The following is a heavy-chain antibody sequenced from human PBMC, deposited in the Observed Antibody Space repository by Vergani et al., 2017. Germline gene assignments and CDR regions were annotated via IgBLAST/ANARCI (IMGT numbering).Heavy chain of an antibody. J-gene: IGHJ3*02. D-gene: IGHD4/OR15-4a*01. Sequence: EVQLVESGGGLVKPGGSLRLSCAASGFTFSSYSMNWVRQAPGKGLEWVSSISSSSSYIDYADSVKGRFTISRDNAKKSLYLQLNSLSAEDTAVYYCAKGLLTTDAFDIWGQGTMVTVSS. V-gene: IGHV3-21*01. CDR2: ISSSSSYI. CDR1: GFTFSSYS. CDR3: AKGLLTTDAFDI.